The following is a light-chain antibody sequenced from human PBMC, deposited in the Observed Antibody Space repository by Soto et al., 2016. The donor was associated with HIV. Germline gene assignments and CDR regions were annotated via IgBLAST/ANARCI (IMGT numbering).Light chain of an antibody. CDR2: LGS. CDR1: QSLLHSNGYYY. CDR3: MQALQTPLT. Sequence: DIVMTQSPLTLPVTPGESASISCRSSQSLLHSNGYYYLTWYLQKPGQSPRLLMYLGSTRASWVPDRFSGSGSGTDFTLKISRVEADDIGVYYCMQALQTPLTLGQGTRLEIK. V-gene: IGKV2-28*01. J-gene: IGKJ5*01.